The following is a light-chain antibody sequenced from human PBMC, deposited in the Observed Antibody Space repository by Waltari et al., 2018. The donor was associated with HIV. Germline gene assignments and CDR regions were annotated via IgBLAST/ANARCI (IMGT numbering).Light chain of an antibody. CDR2: RNN. Sequence: QSVLTHPPSAYATTGQRVTISCSGGSSTIGSGSVCWYQQLPGMAPKPLIHRNNQRPSGVPDRFSGSKSGTSASLTISGLRSEDEADYYCAVWDGSLSDYVFGSGTQVTVL. CDR1: SSTIGSGS. V-gene: IGLV1-47*01. CDR3: AVWDGSLSDYV. J-gene: IGLJ1*01.